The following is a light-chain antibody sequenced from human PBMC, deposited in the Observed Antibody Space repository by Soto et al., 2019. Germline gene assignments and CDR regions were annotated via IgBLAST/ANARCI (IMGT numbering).Light chain of an antibody. V-gene: IGKV4-1*01. CDR3: YQYYYTRAT. CDR2: WAS. Sequence: DIVMTQSPDSLAVSLGERATINCRSSQTVLYTSNNRNYLAWYQQKSGQPPKLLFSWASTRESGVPDRFSASGSGTDFNFTISSLEAEEVADYYCYQYYYTRATFGQGTKVEIK. CDR1: QTVLYTSNNRNY. J-gene: IGKJ2*01.